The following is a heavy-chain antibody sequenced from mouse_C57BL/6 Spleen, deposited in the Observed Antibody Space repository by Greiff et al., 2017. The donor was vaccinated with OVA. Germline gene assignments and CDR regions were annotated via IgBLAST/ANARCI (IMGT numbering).Heavy chain of an antibody. V-gene: IGHV3-6*01. CDR2: ISYDGSN. CDR3: AREDYGNYWFAY. CDR1: GYSITSGYY. J-gene: IGHJ3*01. D-gene: IGHD2-1*01. Sequence: EVQLQQSGPGLVKPSQSLSLTCSVTGYSITSGYYWNWIRQFPGNKLEWMGYISYDGSNNYNPSLKNRISITRDTSKNQFFLKLNSVTTEDTATYDCAREDYGNYWFAYWGQGTLVTVSA.